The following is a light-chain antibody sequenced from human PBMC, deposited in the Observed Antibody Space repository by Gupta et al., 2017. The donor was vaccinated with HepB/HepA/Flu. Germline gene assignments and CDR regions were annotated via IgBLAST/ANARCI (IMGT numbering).Light chain of an antibody. J-gene: IGKJ4*01. Sequence: AIRMTQSPSSFSASTGDRVTITCRASQGIGSNLAGYQQKPGKAPKLLMYAASTLQSGVPSRFCGSGSGTYFTLTISCRQSDDFATYSCQQYYSYPPTFGGGTKVEIK. CDR1: QGIGSN. CDR2: AAS. CDR3: QQYYSYPPT. V-gene: IGKV1-8*01.